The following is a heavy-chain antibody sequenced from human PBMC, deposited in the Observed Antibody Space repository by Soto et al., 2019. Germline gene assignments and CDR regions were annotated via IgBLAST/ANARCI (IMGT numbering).Heavy chain of an antibody. CDR1: GYTFTSYA. D-gene: IGHD6-19*01. V-gene: IGHV1-3*01. CDR2: INAGNGNT. CDR3: ARDLGGWPDY. Sequence: QVQLVQSGAEVKKPGASVKVSCKASGYTFTSYAIHWVRQAPGQRLEWMGWINAGNGNTKYSQKFQDRVTITRDTAAGPAYMELSSLRSEDTAVYYCARDLGGWPDYWGQGTLVTVSS. J-gene: IGHJ4*02.